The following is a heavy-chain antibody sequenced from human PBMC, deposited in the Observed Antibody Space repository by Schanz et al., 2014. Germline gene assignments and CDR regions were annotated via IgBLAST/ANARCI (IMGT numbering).Heavy chain of an antibody. CDR1: GFTFSSYW. V-gene: IGHV3-74*01. CDR3: TRGSGSRSYGWYYDS. J-gene: IGHJ4*02. D-gene: IGHD3-10*01. CDR2: INSDGSSA. Sequence: DVQLVESGGGLVQPGGSLSLSCAASGFTFSSYWMHWVRQAPGKGLVWISRINSDGSSASYADSVKGRFTISRDNAKNTLYLQMNSVRAEDSAVYYCTRGSGSRSYGWYYDSWGQGTLVTVSS.